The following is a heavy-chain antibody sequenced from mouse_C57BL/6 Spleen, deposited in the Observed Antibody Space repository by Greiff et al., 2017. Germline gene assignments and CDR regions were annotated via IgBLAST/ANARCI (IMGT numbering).Heavy chain of an antibody. D-gene: IGHD1-1*01. CDR1: GYSFTGYY. CDR3: ARGSYSGDY. V-gene: IGHV1-42*01. J-gene: IGHJ2*01. CDR2: INPSTGGT. Sequence: VQLQQSGPELVKPGASVKISCKASGYSFTGYYMNWVKQSPEKSLEWIGEINPSTGGTTYNQKFKAKATLIVDKSSSTAYMQLKSLTSEDSAVYYCARGSYSGDYWGQGTTLTVSS.